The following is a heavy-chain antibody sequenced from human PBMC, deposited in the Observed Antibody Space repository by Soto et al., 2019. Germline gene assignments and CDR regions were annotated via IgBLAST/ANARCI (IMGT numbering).Heavy chain of an antibody. J-gene: IGHJ6*02. Sequence: SETLSLTCTVSGGSISSYYWSWIRQPPGKGLEWIGYIYYSGSTNYNPSLKSRVTISVDTSKNQFSLKLSSVTAADTAVYYCAREEDGGPSAGQYGMDVWGQGTTVTVSS. CDR1: GGSISSYY. CDR2: IYYSGST. V-gene: IGHV4-59*01. CDR3: AREEDGGPSAGQYGMDV. D-gene: IGHD4-17*01.